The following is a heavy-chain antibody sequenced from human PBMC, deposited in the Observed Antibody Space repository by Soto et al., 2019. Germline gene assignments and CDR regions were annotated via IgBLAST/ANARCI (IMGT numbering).Heavy chain of an antibody. J-gene: IGHJ4*02. Sequence: ASVKVSCKVSGYTPTELSMHWVRQAPGKGLEWMGSFDFEDGETIYAQKFQGRVTMTEDTSPDTAYVELSSLSSEDTAVYYCAIDLVNGGYNLDYWGQGTQVTVSS. CDR2: FDFEDGET. CDR1: GYTPTELS. CDR3: AIDLVNGGYNLDY. D-gene: IGHD3-22*01. V-gene: IGHV1-24*01.